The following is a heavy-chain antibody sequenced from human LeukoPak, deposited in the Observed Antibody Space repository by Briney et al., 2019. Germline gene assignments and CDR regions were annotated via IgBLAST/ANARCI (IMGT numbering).Heavy chain of an antibody. CDR2: ISGSGSTT. Sequence: GGSLRLSCAASGFTFSSYAMSWVRQAPGKGLEWVSSISGSGSTTYFADSVKGRFTISRDNSKNTLYLQMNSLRAEDAAVYYCAKDSTVSGSYYGMDIWGQGTTVTVSS. V-gene: IGHV3-23*01. CDR1: GFTFSSYA. D-gene: IGHD3-22*01. CDR3: AKDSTVSGSYYGMDI. J-gene: IGHJ6*02.